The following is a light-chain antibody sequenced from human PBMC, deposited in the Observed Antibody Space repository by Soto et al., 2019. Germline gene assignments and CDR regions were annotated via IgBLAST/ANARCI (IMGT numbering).Light chain of an antibody. CDR2: AAS. Sequence: QLTQSPSSLSASVGDRVTITCRASQGISSYLAWYQQKPGKAPKLLIYAASTLQSGVPSRFSGSGSGTDFTLTISSLQPEDFATYYCQQLNSYPRVTFGQGTKVEIK. J-gene: IGKJ1*01. CDR1: QGISSY. CDR3: QQLNSYPRVT. V-gene: IGKV1-9*01.